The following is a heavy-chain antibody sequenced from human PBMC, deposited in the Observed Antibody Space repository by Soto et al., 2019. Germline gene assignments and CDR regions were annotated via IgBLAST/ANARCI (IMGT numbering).Heavy chain of an antibody. J-gene: IGHJ4*02. D-gene: IGHD2-15*01. Sequence: ASLKVSCKASGGTFSSYAISWVRQAPGQGLEWMGGIIPIFGTANYAQKFQGRVTITADESTSTAYMELSSLRSEDTAVYYCARDDAPEVVAATLFYWGQGTLVTV. CDR1: GGTFSSYA. CDR2: IIPIFGTA. CDR3: ARDDAPEVVAATLFY. V-gene: IGHV1-69*13.